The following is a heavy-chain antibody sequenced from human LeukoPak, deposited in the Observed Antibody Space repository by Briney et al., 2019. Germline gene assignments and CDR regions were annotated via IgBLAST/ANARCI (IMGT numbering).Heavy chain of an antibody. CDR3: ARRKRGSGGPFDY. CDR2: MDYSGST. J-gene: IGHJ4*02. D-gene: IGHD6-19*01. CDR1: GGSISDYY. Sequence: PSETLSLTCTVSGGSISDYYWTWIRQSPGTGLEWIGYMDYSGSTAYNPSLKSRVTISIDTSKKQFSLELSSVTAADTAIYFCARRKRGSGGPFDYWGQGTLVTVSS. V-gene: IGHV4-59*08.